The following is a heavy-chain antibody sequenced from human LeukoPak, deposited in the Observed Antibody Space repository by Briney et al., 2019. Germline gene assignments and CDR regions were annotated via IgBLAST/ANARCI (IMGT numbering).Heavy chain of an antibody. Sequence: ASVKVSCKASGYTFTGYYMHWVRQAPGQGLEWMGWINPNSGGTNYAQKFQGRVTMTRDTSISTAYMELSRLRSDETAVYYCGRDPYYYDSSGYVDYWAREPWSPSPQ. CDR1: GYTFTGYY. CDR2: INPNSGGT. CDR3: GRDPYYYDSSGYVDY. J-gene: IGHJ4*02. D-gene: IGHD3-22*01. V-gene: IGHV1-2*02.